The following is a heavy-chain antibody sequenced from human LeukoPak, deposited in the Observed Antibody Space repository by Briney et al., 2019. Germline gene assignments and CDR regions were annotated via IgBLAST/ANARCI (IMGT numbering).Heavy chain of an antibody. Sequence: SGPTLVNPTQTLRLTCTFSGFSLIPSGAGVGWIRQPPGKALECLALIYWNDDKRYSPSMKTRLTITKDPSKNQVVLTMTNMDPVETATYYCARILGLRLGELSADAFDIWGQGTMVTVSS. CDR2: IYWNDDK. CDR3: ARILGLRLGELSADAFDI. J-gene: IGHJ3*02. CDR1: GFSLIPSGAG. D-gene: IGHD3-16*02. V-gene: IGHV2-5*01.